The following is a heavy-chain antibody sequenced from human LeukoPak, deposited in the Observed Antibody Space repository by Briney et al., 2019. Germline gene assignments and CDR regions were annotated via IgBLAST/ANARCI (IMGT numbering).Heavy chain of an antibody. V-gene: IGHV4-61*02. CDR3: TRGAGWLIDY. CDR2: IYSSGST. CDR1: GGSISSGSYY. Sequence: PSQTLSLTCTVSGGSISSGSYYWSWIRQPAGEGLEWIGRIYSSGSTNYHPSLKSRVTISVDTSKNQFSLKLSSVTAADTAVYYCTRGAGWLIDYWGQGILVTVSS. D-gene: IGHD3-16*01. J-gene: IGHJ4*02.